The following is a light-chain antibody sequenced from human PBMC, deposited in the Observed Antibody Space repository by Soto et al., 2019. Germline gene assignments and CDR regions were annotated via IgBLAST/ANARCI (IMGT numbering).Light chain of an antibody. CDR1: QSVSSY. CDR3: QQRSNWLFT. Sequence: EIVLTQSPATLSLSPGERATLSCRASQSVSSYLAWYQQKPGQAPRLLIYDASNRATGIPAWFSGSGSGTDFTLTISSLEPEDFAVYYCQQRSNWLFTFGPGTKVDIK. J-gene: IGKJ3*01. V-gene: IGKV3-11*01. CDR2: DAS.